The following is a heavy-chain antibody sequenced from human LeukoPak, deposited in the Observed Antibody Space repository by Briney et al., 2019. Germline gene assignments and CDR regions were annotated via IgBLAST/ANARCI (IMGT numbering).Heavy chain of an antibody. V-gene: IGHV3-15*01. CDR2: IMSKTDGGTT. CDR3: TTASVTMVRGVINPDAFDV. J-gene: IGHJ3*01. CDR1: GFTFSNAW. Sequence: GGSLRLSCAVSGFTFSNAWMSWVRQAPGKGLEWVGRIMSKTDGGTTAYAAPVKGRFTISRDDSKNTLSLQMKGLETEDTAVYYCTTASVTMVRGVINPDAFDVWGLGTMVIVSS. D-gene: IGHD3-10*01.